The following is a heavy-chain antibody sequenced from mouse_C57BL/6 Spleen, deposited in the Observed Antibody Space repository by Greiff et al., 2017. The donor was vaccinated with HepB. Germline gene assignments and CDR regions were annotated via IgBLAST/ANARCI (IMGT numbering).Heavy chain of an antibody. J-gene: IGHJ4*01. CDR1: GYAFTNSW. CDR2: INPGGGGT. D-gene: IGHD1-1*01. V-gene: IGHV1-54*01. Sequence: VQLQQSGAELVRPGTSVKVSCKASGYAFTNSWLGWVKQRPGQGLEWIGGINPGGGGTNYNEKFKGKATLTADKSSSTAYMQLSSLTSEDSAVYFCAFITTGYDAMDYWGQGTSVTVSS. CDR3: AFITTGYDAMDY.